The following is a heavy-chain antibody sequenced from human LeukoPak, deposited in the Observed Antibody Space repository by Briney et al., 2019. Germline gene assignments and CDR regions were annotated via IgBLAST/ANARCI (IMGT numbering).Heavy chain of an antibody. CDR1: GFIVSSNY. V-gene: IGHV3-53*01. D-gene: IGHD3-3*01. J-gene: IGHJ6*02. Sequence: GGSLRLSCAASGFIVSSNYMSWVRQAPGKGLEWVSVIYSGGSTYYADSVKGRFTISRDNSKNTLYLQMDSLRAEDTAVYYCAREYYDFWSGYYGYVDVWGQGTTVTVSS. CDR2: IYSGGST. CDR3: AREYYDFWSGYYGYVDV.